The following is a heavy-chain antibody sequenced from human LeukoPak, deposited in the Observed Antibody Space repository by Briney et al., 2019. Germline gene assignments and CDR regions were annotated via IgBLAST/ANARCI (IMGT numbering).Heavy chain of an antibody. CDR1: GGSISSYY. D-gene: IGHD3-22*01. CDR3: ARDHYYDSSGYYYVRNNPSGQRADFDY. Sequence: TXSLTCTVSGGSISSYYWSWIRQPPGKGLEWIGYIYYSGSTNYNPSLKSRVTISVDTSKNQFSLKLSSVTAADTAVYYCARDHYYDSSGYYYVRNNPSGQRADFDYWGQGTLVTVSS. CDR2: IYYSGST. V-gene: IGHV4-59*12. J-gene: IGHJ4*02.